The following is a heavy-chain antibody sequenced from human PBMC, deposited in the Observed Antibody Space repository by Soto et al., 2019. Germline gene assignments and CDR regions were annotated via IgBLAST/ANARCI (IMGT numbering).Heavy chain of an antibody. Sequence: GGSLRLSCAASGFNFNDYGMSWVRQVPGKGLEWVSGINWNGGTAVYADSVKGRFTISRDNAKKSLFLQMNSLRAEDTALYYCARDSRDLHDNSGYGNYWGQGTLVTVSS. D-gene: IGHD3-22*01. CDR1: GFNFNDYG. V-gene: IGHV3-20*04. CDR2: INWNGGTA. CDR3: ARDSRDLHDNSGYGNY. J-gene: IGHJ4*02.